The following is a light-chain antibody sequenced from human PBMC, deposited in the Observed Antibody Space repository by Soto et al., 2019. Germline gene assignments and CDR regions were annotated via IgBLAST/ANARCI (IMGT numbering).Light chain of an antibody. CDR3: HQHGDSPWT. CDR2: ATS. CDR1: QPVGSAY. Sequence: EIVLTQSPGTLSLSPGDRATLSCRASQPVGSAYLAWYRQTLGQAPRPLIYATSSRATGISDRFSGSGSGTELTLTISRLEPEDFATYYCHQHGDSPWTFGQGTKVDIK. V-gene: IGKV3-20*01. J-gene: IGKJ1*01.